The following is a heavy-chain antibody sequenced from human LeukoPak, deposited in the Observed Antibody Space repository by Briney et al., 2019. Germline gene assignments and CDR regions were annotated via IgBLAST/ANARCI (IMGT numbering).Heavy chain of an antibody. CDR1: TDSFSSHY. CDR3: ARDLITVTKGFDI. CDR2: ISYIGST. V-gene: IGHV4-59*11. Sequence: SSETLSLTCAVPTDSFSSHYWSWVRQPPGKGLEWIGYISYIGSTNYNPSLKSRVTISIDTSKNQFSLRLRSVTAADTAVYYCARDLITVTKGFDIWGQGTMVSVSS. D-gene: IGHD4-17*01. J-gene: IGHJ3*02.